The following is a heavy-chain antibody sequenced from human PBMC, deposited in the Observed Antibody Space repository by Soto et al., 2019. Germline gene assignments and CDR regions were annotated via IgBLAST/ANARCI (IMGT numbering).Heavy chain of an antibody. D-gene: IGHD3-10*01. V-gene: IGHV4-39*01. CDR3: ARGITMVRGVMGDAFDI. CDR1: GGSISSSSYY. Sequence: SETLSLTCTVSGGSISSSSYYWGWIRQPPGKGQEWIGSIYYSGSTYYNPSLKSRVTISVETSKNQFSLKLSSVTAADTAVYYCARGITMVRGVMGDAFDIWGQGTMVTVSS. CDR2: IYYSGST. J-gene: IGHJ3*02.